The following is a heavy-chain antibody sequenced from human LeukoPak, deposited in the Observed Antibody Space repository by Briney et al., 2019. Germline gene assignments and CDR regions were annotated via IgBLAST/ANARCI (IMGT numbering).Heavy chain of an antibody. CDR3: ASTNYYYDSSGSRYYFDY. D-gene: IGHD3-22*01. CDR1: GGTFSSYA. Sequence: SVKVSCKASGGTFSSYAISWVRQAPGQGLEWMGRIIPILGIANYAQKFQGRITITADKSTSTAYMELSSLRSEDTAVYYCASTNYYYDSSGSRYYFDYWGQGTLVTVSS. V-gene: IGHV1-69*04. J-gene: IGHJ4*02. CDR2: IIPILGIA.